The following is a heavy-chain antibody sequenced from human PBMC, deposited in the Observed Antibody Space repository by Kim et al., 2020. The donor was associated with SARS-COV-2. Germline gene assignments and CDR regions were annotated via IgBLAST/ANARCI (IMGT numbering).Heavy chain of an antibody. Sequence: GGSLRLSCAASGFTFSSYSMNWVRQAPGKGLEWVSSISSSSSYIYYADSVKGRFTISRDNAKNSLYLQMNSLRAEDTAVYYCARVLGYYGSGTDYWGQGTLVTVSS. CDR3: ARVLGYYGSGTDY. V-gene: IGHV3-21*01. J-gene: IGHJ4*02. CDR1: GFTFSSYS. CDR2: ISSSSSYI. D-gene: IGHD3-10*01.